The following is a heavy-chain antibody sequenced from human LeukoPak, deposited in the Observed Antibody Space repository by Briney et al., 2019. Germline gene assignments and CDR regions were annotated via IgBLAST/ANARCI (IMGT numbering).Heavy chain of an antibody. D-gene: IGHD4-23*01. CDR3: ARERYGGEFDY. J-gene: IGHJ4*02. Sequence: SETLSLTCTVSGGSICSYYWSWIRQPPGKGLEWIGYIYYSGSTNYNPSLKSRVTISVDTSKNQFSLKLSSVTAADTAVYYCARERYGGEFDYWGQGTLVTVSS. CDR2: IYYSGST. CDR1: GGSICSYY. V-gene: IGHV4-59*01.